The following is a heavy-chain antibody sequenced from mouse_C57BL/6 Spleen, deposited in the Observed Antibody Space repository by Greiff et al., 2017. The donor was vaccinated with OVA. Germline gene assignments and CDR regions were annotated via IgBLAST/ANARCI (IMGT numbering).Heavy chain of an antibody. Sequence: EVKLMESGGGLVKPGGSLKLSCAASGFTFSDYGMHWVRQAPEKGLEWVAYISSGSSTIYYADTVKGRFTISRDNAKNTLFLQMTSLRSEDTAMYYCARRSIYYGNSYYAMDYWGQGTSVTVSS. CDR1: GFTFSDYG. V-gene: IGHV5-17*01. D-gene: IGHD2-1*01. CDR3: ARRSIYYGNSYYAMDY. CDR2: ISSGSSTI. J-gene: IGHJ4*01.